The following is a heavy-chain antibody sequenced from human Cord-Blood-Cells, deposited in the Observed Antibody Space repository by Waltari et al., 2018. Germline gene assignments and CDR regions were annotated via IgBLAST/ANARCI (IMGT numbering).Heavy chain of an antibody. J-gene: IGHJ4*02. D-gene: IGHD1-26*01. CDR3: ARTPRSGSYYYFDY. Sequence: QVQLQESGPGLVKPSETLSLTCTVSGGSISSYYWSWIRQPAGKGLEWIGRIYTSGSTNYHPSLKSRVTMSVDTSKNQFSLKLSSVTAADTAVYYCARTPRSGSYYYFDYWGQGTLVTVSS. CDR2: IYTSGST. CDR1: GGSISSYY. V-gene: IGHV4-4*07.